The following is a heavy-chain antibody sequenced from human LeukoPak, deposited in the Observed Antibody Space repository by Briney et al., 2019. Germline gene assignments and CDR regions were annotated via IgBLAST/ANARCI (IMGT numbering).Heavy chain of an antibody. CDR2: INSDGSST. D-gene: IGHD3-10*01. J-gene: IGHJ4*02. Sequence: QPGGSLRLSCAASGFTFSSYWMHWVRQAPGKGLVWVSLINSDGSSTSYADSVKGRFTISRDNAMNTLYVEINSLRAEDTAVYYCVRDKYYGLDYWGQGTLVTVSS. CDR1: GFTFSSYW. V-gene: IGHV3-74*01. CDR3: VRDKYYGLDY.